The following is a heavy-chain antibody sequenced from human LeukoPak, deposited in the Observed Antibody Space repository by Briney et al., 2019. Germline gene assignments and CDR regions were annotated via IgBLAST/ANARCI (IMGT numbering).Heavy chain of an antibody. CDR2: ISAYNGNT. CDR1: GYTFTSYG. V-gene: IGHV1-18*01. CDR3: ARFRYREVQYRNTPTYYFDY. J-gene: IGHJ4*02. Sequence: ASVKVSCKASGYTFTSYGISWVRQAPGQGLEWMGWISAYNGNTNYAQKLQGRVTMTTDTSTSTAYMELRSLGSDDTAVYYCARFRYREVQYRNTPTYYFDYWGQGTLVTVSS. D-gene: IGHD4-11*01.